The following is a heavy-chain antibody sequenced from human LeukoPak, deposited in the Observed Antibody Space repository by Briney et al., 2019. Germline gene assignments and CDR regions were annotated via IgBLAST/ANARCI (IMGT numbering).Heavy chain of an antibody. J-gene: IGHJ4*02. CDR1: GYTFTSYA. D-gene: IGHD5-24*01. V-gene: IGHV1-69*04. Sequence: SVKVSCKASGYTFTSYAISWVRQAPGQGLEWMGRIIPILGIANYAQKFQGRVTITADKSTSTAYMELSSLRSEDTAVYYCARGPADGYNFDYWGQGTLVTVSS. CDR3: ARGPADGYNFDY. CDR2: IIPILGIA.